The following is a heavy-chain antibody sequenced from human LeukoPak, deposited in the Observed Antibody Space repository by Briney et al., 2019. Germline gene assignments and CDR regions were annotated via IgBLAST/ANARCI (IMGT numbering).Heavy chain of an antibody. CDR2: IRYDGSNK. CDR3: AKDLPQYSSSWHSFFDY. J-gene: IGHJ4*02. CDR1: GFTFSSYG. Sequence: GGSLRLSSAASGFTFSSYGMHWVRQAPGKGLEWVAFIRYDGSNKYYADSVKGRFTISRDNSKNTLYLQMNSLRAEDTAVYYCAKDLPQYSSSWHSFFDYWGQGTLVTVSS. D-gene: IGHD6-13*01. V-gene: IGHV3-30*02.